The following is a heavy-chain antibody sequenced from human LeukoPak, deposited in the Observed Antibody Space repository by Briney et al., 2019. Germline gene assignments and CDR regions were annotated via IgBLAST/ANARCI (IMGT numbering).Heavy chain of an antibody. CDR2: INPNSGVT. J-gene: IGHJ4*02. V-gene: IGHV1-2*02. Sequence: ASVKVSCKASGYTFTGYYIHWVRQAPGQGLEWMGWINPNSGVTHYPQKFQGRVTMTRDTSIRTAYMEVSSLRSDDTAVYYCARDPPGRPYSSSSYGWGQGTLVTVSS. CDR1: GYTFTGYY. CDR3: ARDPPGRPYSSSSYG. D-gene: IGHD6-6*01.